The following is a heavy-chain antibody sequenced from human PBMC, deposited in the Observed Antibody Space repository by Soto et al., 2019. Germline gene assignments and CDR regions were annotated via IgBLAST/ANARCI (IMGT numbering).Heavy chain of an antibody. V-gene: IGHV1-69*12. CDR1: GGPFSTYA. J-gene: IGHJ6*02. CDR3: AGGFDPYSSGVIAV. D-gene: IGHD5-12*01. Sequence: QVQLVQSGAEVKKPGSSVKVSCKASGGPFSTYAISWVRQAPGQGLEWMGGIIPLFTTTNYAQKFQGRVTSNADESTSTAYMENISLKAEAVDYYSCAGGFDPYSSGVIAVCGHATAVTVSS. CDR2: IIPLFTTT.